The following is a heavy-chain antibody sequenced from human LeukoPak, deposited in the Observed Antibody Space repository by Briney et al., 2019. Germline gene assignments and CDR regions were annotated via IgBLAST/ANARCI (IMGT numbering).Heavy chain of an antibody. J-gene: IGHJ4*02. Sequence: PGGSLRLSCAASGFTFSSYDMHCVRQATGKGLEWVSAIGTAGDTYYPGSVKGRFTISRENAKNSLYLQMNSLRAGDTAVYYCARGDILTGYVDYWGQGTLVTVSS. D-gene: IGHD3-9*01. CDR3: ARGDILTGYVDY. CDR1: GFTFSSYD. V-gene: IGHV3-13*01. CDR2: IGTAGDT.